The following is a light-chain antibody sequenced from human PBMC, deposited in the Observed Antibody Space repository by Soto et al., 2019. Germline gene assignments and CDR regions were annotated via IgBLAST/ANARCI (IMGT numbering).Light chain of an antibody. J-gene: IGLJ1*01. CDR1: SSDVGGYIY. Sequence: QSALTQPASVSGSPGQSITISCTGTSSDVGGYIYVSWYQQYPGKAPKLIIYEVSDRPSGVSNRFSGSKSGNTASLTISGLQAEDESDYDCSSYTSSSTVVFGTGTKVTVL. CDR3: SSYTSSSTVV. V-gene: IGLV2-14*01. CDR2: EVS.